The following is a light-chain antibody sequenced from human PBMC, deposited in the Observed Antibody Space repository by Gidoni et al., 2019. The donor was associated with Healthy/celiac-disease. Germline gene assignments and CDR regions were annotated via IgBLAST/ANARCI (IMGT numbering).Light chain of an antibody. V-gene: IGLV1-40*01. Sequence: QSVLTQPPSVSGAPGQRVTIPCTGRSSNIGSGYDVHWYQQLPGTAPKLLIYGNSNRLSGVPDRFSGSKSGTSASLAITGLQAEDEADYYCQSYDSSLSGSVFGGGTKLTVL. CDR3: QSYDSSLSGSV. J-gene: IGLJ3*02. CDR2: GNS. CDR1: SSNIGSGYD.